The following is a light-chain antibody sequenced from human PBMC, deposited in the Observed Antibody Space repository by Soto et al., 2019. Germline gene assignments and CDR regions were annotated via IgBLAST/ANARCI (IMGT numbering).Light chain of an antibody. CDR3: QQYNSWVT. CDR1: QSVRSN. CDR2: GAS. Sequence: EIVMTQSPATLAGSPGARATLSCRASQSVRSNLDWYQQKPGQAPRLLIYGASTRATGIPDRFSASGSGAEFTLTISSLQPEDFAVYYCQQYNSWVTFGGGTKVDIK. V-gene: IGKV3D-15*01. J-gene: IGKJ4*01.